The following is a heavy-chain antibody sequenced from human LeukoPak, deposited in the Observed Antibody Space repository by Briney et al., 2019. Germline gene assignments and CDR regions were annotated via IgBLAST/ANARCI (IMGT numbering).Heavy chain of an antibody. CDR2: IYYSGST. J-gene: IGHJ4*02. Sequence: SETLSLTCTVSGGSISSSNYYWGWIRQHPGKGLEWIGYIYYSGSTYYNPSLKSRVTISVDTSKNQFSLKLSSVTAADTAVYYCARQPGDSSGWFFDYWGQGTLVTVSS. CDR1: GGSISSSNYY. CDR3: ARQPGDSSGWFFDY. D-gene: IGHD6-19*01. V-gene: IGHV4-31*03.